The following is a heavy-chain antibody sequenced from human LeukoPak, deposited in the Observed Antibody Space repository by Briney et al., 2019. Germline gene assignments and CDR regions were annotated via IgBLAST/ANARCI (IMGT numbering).Heavy chain of an antibody. CDR3: GRGGYSGYEGDPGNLVDY. V-gene: IGHV1-46*01. D-gene: IGHD5-12*01. J-gene: IGHJ4*02. Sequence: GGSLKVSCKASGYTFTSYYMNWVRQAPGQGLEWVGIINPSGGSTSYAQKFQGRVTMTRDTATSPVYLELRSLRSEDTAVYYCGRGGYSGYEGDPGNLVDYWGEGTLVTVSS. CDR1: GYTFTSYY. CDR2: INPSGGST.